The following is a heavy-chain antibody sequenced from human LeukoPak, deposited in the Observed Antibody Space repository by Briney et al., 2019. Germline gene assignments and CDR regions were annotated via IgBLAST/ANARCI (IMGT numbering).Heavy chain of an antibody. D-gene: IGHD3-22*01. J-gene: IGHJ4*02. CDR1: GFIFSTYA. V-gene: IGHV3-30-3*02. CDR3: AKDHNYYDSSGYYPPDY. Sequence: GGSLRLSCAASGFIFSTYAMHWVRQAPGKGLDWVAVISYDGSNKYYADSVKGRFTISRDNSKNTLYLQMNSLRAEDTAVYYCAKDHNYYDSSGYYPPDYWGQGTLVTVSS. CDR2: ISYDGSNK.